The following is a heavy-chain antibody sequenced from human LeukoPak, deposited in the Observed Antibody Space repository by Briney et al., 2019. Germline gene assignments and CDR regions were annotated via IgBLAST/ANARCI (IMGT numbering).Heavy chain of an antibody. CDR2: ISGSGGST. J-gene: IGHJ1*01. V-gene: IGHV3-23*01. D-gene: IGHD6-13*01. CDR1: GFPFSSYA. CDR3: ANDQGIYGRAEYLQH. Sequence: PGESLRLSCAASGFPFSSYAMSCVRQAPGKGLEWVSAISGSGGSTYYADSVKGRFTISRDNSKNTLYLQMNSLRAEDTAVYYCANDQGIYGRAEYLQHWGQGHPGHRLL.